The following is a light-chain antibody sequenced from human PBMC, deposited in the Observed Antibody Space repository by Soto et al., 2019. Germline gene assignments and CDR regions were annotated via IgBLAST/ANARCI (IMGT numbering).Light chain of an antibody. Sequence: QSVLTQPPSASGTPGQRVTNSFSGSSSNIGSNTVNRYQQLPGTAPKLLIYSNNQRPSGVPDRFSGSKSGTSASLAISGLQSEDEANYYCAAWDDSLNGYVFGTGTKVTVL. CDR3: AAWDDSLNGYV. J-gene: IGLJ1*01. V-gene: IGLV1-44*01. CDR1: SSNIGSNT. CDR2: SNN.